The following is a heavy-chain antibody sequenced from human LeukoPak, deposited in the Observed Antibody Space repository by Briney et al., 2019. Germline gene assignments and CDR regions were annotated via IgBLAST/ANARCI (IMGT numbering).Heavy chain of an antibody. V-gene: IGHV4-59*01. Sequence: PSETLSLTCTVSGGSISSYYWSWIRQPPGKGLEWIGYIYYSGSTNYNPSLKSRVTISVDTSKNQFSLKLSSVTAADTAVYYCARGLVGALRPFDYWGQGTLVTVSS. D-gene: IGHD1-26*01. CDR3: ARGLVGALRPFDY. CDR1: GGSISSYY. J-gene: IGHJ4*02. CDR2: IYYSGST.